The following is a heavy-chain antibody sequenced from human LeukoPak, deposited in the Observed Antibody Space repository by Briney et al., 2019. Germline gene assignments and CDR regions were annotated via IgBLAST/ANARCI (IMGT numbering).Heavy chain of an antibody. CDR2: INPSSGST. V-gene: IGHV1-46*01. Sequence: GASVKVSCKASGYTFSSFYMHWVRQAPGQGLEWMGIINPSSGSTSYAQKFQDRVTITRDTSTSTVYMELSSLRSEDTAVYYCAREIAFRAGLDAFDIWGQGTMVTVSS. CDR1: GYTFSSFY. CDR3: AREIAFRAGLDAFDI. J-gene: IGHJ3*02.